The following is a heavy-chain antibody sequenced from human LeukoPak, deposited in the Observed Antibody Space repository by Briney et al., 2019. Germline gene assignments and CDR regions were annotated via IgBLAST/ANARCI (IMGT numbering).Heavy chain of an antibody. CDR2: IGVIGADT. CDR1: GFTFSNYA. D-gene: IGHD7-27*01. Sequence: PGGSLRLSCAASGFTFSNYAMSWVRQAPGKGLECVSAIGVIGADTYYADSVKGRFTISRDNSKNTLYLQMNSLRAEDTALYYCAKDLNWGGRWGQRTLVTVSS. CDR3: AKDLNWGGR. J-gene: IGHJ4*02. V-gene: IGHV3-23*01.